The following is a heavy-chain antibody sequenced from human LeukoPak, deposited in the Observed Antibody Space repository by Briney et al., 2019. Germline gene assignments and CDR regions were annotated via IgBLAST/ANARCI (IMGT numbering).Heavy chain of an antibody. CDR3: AKSMSGRFYSLDY. CDR2: ISHDGSNE. D-gene: IGHD1-26*01. V-gene: IGHV3-30*18. CDR1: GFTFRIFA. Sequence: GRSLRLSCAASGFTFRIFAMHWVRQAPGKGLEWVALISHDGSNEYYADSVRGRFTISRNNSKNTLYLQMNSLRTEDSAVYYCAKSMSGRFYSLDYCGQGTLVTVSS. J-gene: IGHJ4*02.